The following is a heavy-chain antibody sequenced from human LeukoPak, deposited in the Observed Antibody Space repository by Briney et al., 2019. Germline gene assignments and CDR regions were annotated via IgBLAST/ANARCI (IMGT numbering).Heavy chain of an antibody. Sequence: PSETLSLTCTVSGGSISYYYWSWIRQPPGRGLEWIGYIYYSGSTNYNPSLKSRVTISVDTSKNQFSLNLTSVTTPDTAVYYCARVSCSSTSCPRRDALDVWGQGTMVTVSS. CDR3: ARVSCSSTSCPRRDALDV. CDR1: GGSISYYY. D-gene: IGHD2-2*01. V-gene: IGHV4-59*01. CDR2: IYYSGST. J-gene: IGHJ3*01.